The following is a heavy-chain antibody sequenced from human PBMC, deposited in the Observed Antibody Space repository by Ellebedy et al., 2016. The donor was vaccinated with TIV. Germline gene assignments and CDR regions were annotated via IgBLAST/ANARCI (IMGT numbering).Heavy chain of an antibody. V-gene: IGHV3-7*01. J-gene: IGHJ3*01. Sequence: GGSLRLSCAAPGFTFSSYWMSWVRQAPGKGLEWVANINQDGSEKYYVDSVRGRFTISRDNAKNSRYLQMNSLGVDDSALYYCATDGSYGDYRSPAHGFEFWGQGTMVTVSS. CDR2: INQDGSEK. CDR1: GFTFSSYW. D-gene: IGHD4-17*01. CDR3: ATDGSYGDYRSPAHGFEF.